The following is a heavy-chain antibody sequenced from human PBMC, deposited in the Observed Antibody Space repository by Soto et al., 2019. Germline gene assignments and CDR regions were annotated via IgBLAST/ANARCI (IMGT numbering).Heavy chain of an antibody. CDR3: VKGGYHYFDY. J-gene: IGHJ4*02. CDR1: RFTFSNYG. Sequence: QVQLVESGGGVVQPGRSLRLSCAASRFTFSNYGMHWVRQTPGKGLEWVAVISYDGSKKYYADSVKGRFTISRDNSKNTLYLQMNSRRAEDTAVYYCVKGGYHYFDYWGQGTLVTVSS. D-gene: IGHD5-12*01. CDR2: ISYDGSKK. V-gene: IGHV3-30*18.